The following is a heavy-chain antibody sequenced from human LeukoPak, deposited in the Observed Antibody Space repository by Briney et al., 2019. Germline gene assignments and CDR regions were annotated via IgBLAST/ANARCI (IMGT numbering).Heavy chain of an antibody. CDR1: GYTFTGYY. CDR2: IKTNSGGT. D-gene: IGHD4-11*01. J-gene: IGHJ5*02. CDR3: KTTVTTDNWFDP. V-gene: IGHV1-2*06. Sequence: GASVKVSCKASGYTFTGYYMHWVRPAPRQRLEWMGRIKTNSGGTHYAQKFQSRVTMTRDTSISTAYMELSRLRSDDTAVYYCKTTVTTDNWFDPWGQGTLVTVSS.